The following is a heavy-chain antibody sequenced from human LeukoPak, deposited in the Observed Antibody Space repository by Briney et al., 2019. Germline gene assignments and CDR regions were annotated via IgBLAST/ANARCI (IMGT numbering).Heavy chain of an antibody. D-gene: IGHD5-12*01. V-gene: IGHV1-2*02. CDR2: INPNSGGT. Sequence: ASVKVSCEASGYTFTGYYMHWVRQAPGQGLEWMGWINPNSGGTNYAQKFQGRVTMTRDTSISTAYMELSRLRSDDTAVYYCAREEIVATMSFDYWGQGTLVTVSS. CDR1: GYTFTGYY. CDR3: AREEIVATMSFDY. J-gene: IGHJ4*02.